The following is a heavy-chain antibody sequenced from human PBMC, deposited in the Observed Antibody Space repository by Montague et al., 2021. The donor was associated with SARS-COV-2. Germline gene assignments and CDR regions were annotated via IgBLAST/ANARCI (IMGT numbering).Heavy chain of an antibody. V-gene: IGHV3-23*01. CDR1: GFTFSHYA. CDR3: AKVSIFGVIITSPFDY. D-gene: IGHD3-3*01. J-gene: IGHJ4*02. CDR2: ISARGINT. Sequence: SLRLSCAASGFTFSHYAMAWIRQAPGKGLEWVSSISARGINTNSADSVRGRFTISRDNSKNTLYLQMNSLRAEDTAVYYCAKVSIFGVIITSPFDYWGQGTLITVSS.